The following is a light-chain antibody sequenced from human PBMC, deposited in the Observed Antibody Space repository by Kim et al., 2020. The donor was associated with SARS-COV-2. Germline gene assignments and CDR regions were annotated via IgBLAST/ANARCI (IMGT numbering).Light chain of an antibody. J-gene: IGKJ2*01. Sequence: EIVMTQSPATLSESPGGRATLSCRASRSVSTNLAWYQQKPSQAPRLLIYDASTRATDIPDRFSGSGSGTEFTLTISGLQSEDFSVYYCQQYNNWPPEYTLGQGTKLEI. V-gene: IGKV3-15*01. CDR2: DAS. CDR1: RSVSTN. CDR3: QQYNNWPPEYT.